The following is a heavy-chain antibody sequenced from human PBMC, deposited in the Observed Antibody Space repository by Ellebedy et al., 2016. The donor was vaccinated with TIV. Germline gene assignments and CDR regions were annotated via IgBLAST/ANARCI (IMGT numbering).Heavy chain of an antibody. CDR2: ITGSGDRI. D-gene: IGHD3-10*01. Sequence: PGGSLRLSCATSGFTFDNFAMRWFRQAPGKGLEWVSAITGSGDRILYADSVKGRFTVSRDTSKNTLYLQMNSLRAEDPAIYYCAKDSGKYGWNSEYWGQGTQVTVSS. CDR3: AKDSGKYGWNSEY. CDR1: GFTFDNFA. V-gene: IGHV3-23*01. J-gene: IGHJ4*02.